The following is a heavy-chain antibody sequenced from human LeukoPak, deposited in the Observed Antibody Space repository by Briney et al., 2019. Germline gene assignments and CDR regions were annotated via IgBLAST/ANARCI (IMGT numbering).Heavy chain of an antibody. J-gene: IGHJ4*02. CDR2: INHSGST. CDR3: ARGDSSGYYSVYFDY. CDR1: GGSFSGYY. D-gene: IGHD3-22*01. V-gene: IGHV4-34*01. Sequence: SETLSLTCAVYGGSFSGYYWSWIRQPPGKGLEWIGEINHSGSTNYNPSLKSRVTISVDTSKNQFSLKLSSVTAADTAVYYCARGDSSGYYSVYFDYWGQGTLVTVSS.